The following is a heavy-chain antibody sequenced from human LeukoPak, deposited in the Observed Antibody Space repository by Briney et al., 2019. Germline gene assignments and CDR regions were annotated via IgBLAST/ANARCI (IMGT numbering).Heavy chain of an antibody. J-gene: IGHJ4*02. CDR1: GFTFSSYA. CDR2: IDGSGANT. CDR3: VKRTVAGQFDY. Sequence: PGGSLRLSCAASGFTFSSYAMNWVRQAPGKGLDWVSAIDGSGANTFYADSVKGRFTISRDNSKNTLYLQMNSLRAEDTALYFCVKRTVAGQFDYWGQGTLVTVSS. V-gene: IGHV3-23*01. D-gene: IGHD6-19*01.